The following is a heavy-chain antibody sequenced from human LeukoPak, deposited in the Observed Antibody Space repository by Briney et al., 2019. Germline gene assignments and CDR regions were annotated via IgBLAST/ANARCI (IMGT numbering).Heavy chain of an antibody. CDR2: ISGSGGST. D-gene: IGHD6-19*01. CDR3: AKDPVGDSSGWYAYDY. J-gene: IGHJ4*02. V-gene: IGHV3-23*01. CDR1: GFTFSSYA. Sequence: GGSLRLSCAASGFTFSSYAMSWVRQAPGKGLEWVSAISGSGGSTYYADSVKGRFTISRDNSKNTLYLQMNSLRAEDTAVYYCAKDPVGDSSGWYAYDYWGQGTLVTVSS.